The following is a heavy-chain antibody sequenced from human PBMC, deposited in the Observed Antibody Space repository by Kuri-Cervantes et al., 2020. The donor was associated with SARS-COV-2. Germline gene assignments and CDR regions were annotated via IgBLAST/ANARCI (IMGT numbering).Heavy chain of an antibody. D-gene: IGHD6-13*01. CDR2: INHSGST. Sequence: SQTLSLTCAVYGGSFSGYYWSWIRQPPGKGLEWIGEINHSGSTNYNPSLKSRVTISVDTSKNQFSLKLSSVTAADTAVYYCARHSIAAAYFDYWGQGTLVTVSS. V-gene: IGHV4-34*01. CDR3: ARHSIAAAYFDY. J-gene: IGHJ4*02. CDR1: GGSFSGYY.